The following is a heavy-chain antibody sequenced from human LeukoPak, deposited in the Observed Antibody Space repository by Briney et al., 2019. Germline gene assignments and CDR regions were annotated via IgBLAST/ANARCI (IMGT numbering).Heavy chain of an antibody. V-gene: IGHV3-15*01. CDR1: GFTFSPAW. Sequence: PGGSLRLSCAASGFTFSPAWMTWVRQAPGKGLEWVGHIKNKTNGGTTDYAAPVKGRFIISRDDSKNTLYLQMNSLRTEDTAVYYCARGFCSSTNCYQGPFDFWGQGTLVTVSS. CDR2: IKNKTNGGTT. CDR3: ARGFCSSTNCYQGPFDF. D-gene: IGHD2-2*01. J-gene: IGHJ4*02.